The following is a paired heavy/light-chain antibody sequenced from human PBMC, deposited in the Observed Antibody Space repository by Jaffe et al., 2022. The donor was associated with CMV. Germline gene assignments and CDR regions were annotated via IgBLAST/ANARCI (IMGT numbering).Heavy chain of an antibody. Sequence: QVTLKESGPVLVKPTETLTLTCTVSGFSLSNARMGVSWIRQPPGKALEWLAHIFSNDEKSYSTSLKSRLTISKDTSKSQVVLTMTNMDPVDTATYYCARAPARDSSGYYYGPYYYYYYGMDVWGQGTTVTVSS. V-gene: IGHV2-26*01. CDR3: ARAPARDSSGYYYGPYYYYYYGMDV. J-gene: IGHJ6*02. D-gene: IGHD3-22*01. CDR2: IFSNDEK. CDR1: GFSLSNARMG.
Light chain of an antibody. Sequence: QSVLTQPPSVSGAPGQRVTISCTGSSSNIGAGYDVHWYQQLPGTAPKLLIYGNSNRPSGVPDRFSGSKSGTSASLAITGLQAEDEADYYCQSYDSSLSHVVFGGGTKLTVL. V-gene: IGLV1-40*01. CDR2: GNS. CDR1: SSNIGAGYD. CDR3: QSYDSSLSHVV. J-gene: IGLJ2*01.